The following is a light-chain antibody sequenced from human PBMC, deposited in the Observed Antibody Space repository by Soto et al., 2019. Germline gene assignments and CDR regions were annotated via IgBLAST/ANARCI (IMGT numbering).Light chain of an antibody. V-gene: IGKV3-20*01. CDR2: GAS. CDR3: QQYGSSPWT. CDR1: QSVSSSY. J-gene: IGKJ1*01. Sequence: VLTHARGTLSVAPGERASLSWRASQSVSSSYLAWYTTKPGQAPRLLIYGASSRATGIPDRFSASGSGTDGTLTLRRLEPEELAVDYGQQYGSSPWTCGQGTTVDIK.